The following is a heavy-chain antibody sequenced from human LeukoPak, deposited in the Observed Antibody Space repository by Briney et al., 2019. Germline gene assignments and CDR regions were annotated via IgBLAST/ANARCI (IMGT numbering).Heavy chain of an antibody. J-gene: IGHJ1*01. CDR1: GGSISSYY. D-gene: IGHD4-23*01. V-gene: IGHV4-59*01. CDR3: ARDLRGGNSGLGY. CDR2: IHYSGFS. Sequence: SETLSLTCTVSGGSISSYYRSWIRQPPGKGLEWIGYIHYSGFSNYNPSLKSRVTISVDTSKSQFSLKLSFVTAADTAVYYCARDLRGGNSGLGYWGQGTLVTVSS.